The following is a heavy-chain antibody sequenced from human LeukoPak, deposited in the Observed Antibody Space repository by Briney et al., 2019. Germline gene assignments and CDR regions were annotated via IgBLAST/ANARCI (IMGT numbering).Heavy chain of an antibody. CDR3: ARDSYDSSGEGDY. V-gene: IGHV1-69*06. Sequence: GASVMVSCKASGGTFSSYAISWVRQAPGQGLEWMGGIIPIFGTANYAQKFQGRVTITADKSTSTAYMELSSLRSEDTAVYYCARDSYDSSGEGDYWGQGTLVTVSS. CDR1: GGTFSSYA. J-gene: IGHJ4*02. D-gene: IGHD3-22*01. CDR2: IIPIFGTA.